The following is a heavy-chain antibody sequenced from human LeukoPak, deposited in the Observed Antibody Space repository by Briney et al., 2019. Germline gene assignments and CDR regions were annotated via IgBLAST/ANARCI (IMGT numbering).Heavy chain of an antibody. CDR1: GGSISSYY. CDR3: ARVSGWSGYYYYYYMDV. CDR2: IYYSGST. V-gene: IGHV4-59*01. J-gene: IGHJ6*03. Sequence: PSETLSLTCTVSGGSISSYYWSWIRQPPGKGLEWIGYIYYSGSTNYNPSLKSRVTISVDTSKNQFSLKLSSVTAADTAVYYCARVSGWSGYYYYYYMDVWGKGTTVIISS. D-gene: IGHD6-19*01.